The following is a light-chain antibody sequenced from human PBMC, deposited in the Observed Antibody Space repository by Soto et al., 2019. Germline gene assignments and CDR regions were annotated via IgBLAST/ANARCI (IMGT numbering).Light chain of an antibody. V-gene: IGLV2-14*03. CDR1: NSDVGGYDY. CDR3: TSYTTSITLWV. Sequence: QSALTQPASVSGSPGQSITISCTGTNSDVGGYDYVSWYQHHPGKAPKLLIYDVTDRPSGVSHRFSGSKSGNTASLTISGLQAEDEADYYCTSYTTSITLWVFGGGTKLTVL. J-gene: IGLJ3*02. CDR2: DVT.